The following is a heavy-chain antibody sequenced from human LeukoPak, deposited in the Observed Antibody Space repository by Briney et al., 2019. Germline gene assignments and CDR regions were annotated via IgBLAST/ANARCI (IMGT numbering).Heavy chain of an antibody. CDR3: AKILSGTYSFDL. CDR2: ISGNSVTI. Sequence: GESLRLSCTASGSTSSTYPMTWVRQAPGQGLEWVSAISGNSVTIYYADSVKGRFTISRDNSKNTLYLQMYSLRAEDTAVYYCAKILSGTYSFDLWGQGTLVTVSS. CDR1: GSTSSTYP. J-gene: IGHJ4*02. D-gene: IGHD1-26*01. V-gene: IGHV3-23*01.